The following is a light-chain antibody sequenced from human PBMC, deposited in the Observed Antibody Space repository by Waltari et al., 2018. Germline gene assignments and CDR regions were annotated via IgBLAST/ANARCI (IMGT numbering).Light chain of an antibody. J-gene: IGLJ3*02. CDR3: SSYTSGSTLWV. CDR2: DVS. CDR1: SSDVGAYNY. Sequence: QSALTQPASVSGSPGQSITISCTGTSSDVGAYNYVYWYQQHPGTAPKLMIYDVSNRPSGVSDLFSGSKSGNTASLTISGLQAEDEAYYYCSSYTSGSTLWVFGGGTKLTVL. V-gene: IGLV2-14*03.